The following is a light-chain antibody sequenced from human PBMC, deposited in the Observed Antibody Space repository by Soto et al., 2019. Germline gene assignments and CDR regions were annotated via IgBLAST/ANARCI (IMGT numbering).Light chain of an antibody. CDR3: LQHNSYPWT. J-gene: IGKJ1*01. V-gene: IGKV1-17*01. CDR2: AAS. CDR1: QSISNS. Sequence: DIQLTQYPSSLSASVGDRVTITCLASQSISNSLNWYQQRPGRAPKLLIYAASSLQSGVPSRFSGSGSGTEFTLTISSLQPEDFATYYCLQHNSYPWTFGQGTKVDI.